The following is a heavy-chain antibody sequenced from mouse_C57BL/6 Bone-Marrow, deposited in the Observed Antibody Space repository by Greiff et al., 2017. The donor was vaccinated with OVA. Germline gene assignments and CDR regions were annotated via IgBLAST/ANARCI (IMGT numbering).Heavy chain of an antibody. Sequence: VQLQQSGPELVKPGASVKIPCKASGYTFTDYNMDWVKQSHGKSLEWIGDINPNNGGTIYNQKFKGKATLTVDKSSSTAYMELRSLTSEDTAVYYCASRDSSGYWFAYWGQGTLVTVSA. J-gene: IGHJ3*01. V-gene: IGHV1-18*01. CDR1: GYTFTDYN. CDR3: ASRDSSGYWFAY. D-gene: IGHD3-2*02. CDR2: INPNNGGT.